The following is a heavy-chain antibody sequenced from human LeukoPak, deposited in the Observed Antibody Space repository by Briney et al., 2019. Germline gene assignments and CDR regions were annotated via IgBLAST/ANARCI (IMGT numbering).Heavy chain of an antibody. CDR2: IPSGGST. J-gene: IGHJ6*02. V-gene: IGHV3-53*01. CDR3: AREDGAASYGMDV. Sequence: GGSLRLSCAASGFTVSNNYMNWVRQAPGKGPEWVSLIPSGGSTYYSDSVKGRFTISRDNAKNSLYLQMNSLRAEDTAVYYCAREDGAASYGMDVWGQGTTVTVSS. CDR1: GFTVSNNY. D-gene: IGHD6-13*01.